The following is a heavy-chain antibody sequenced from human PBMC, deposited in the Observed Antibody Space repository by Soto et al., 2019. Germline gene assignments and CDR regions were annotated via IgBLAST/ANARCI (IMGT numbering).Heavy chain of an antibody. CDR2: ISGSGGST. D-gene: IGHD2-15*01. V-gene: IGHV3-23*01. CDR3: AKEPLGGATVVPWYNWFDP. Sequence: PGGSLRLSCAASGFTFSSYAMSWVRQAPGKGLEWVSAISGSGGSTYYADSVKGRFTISRDNSKNTLYLQMNSLRAEDTAVYYCAKEPLGGATVVPWYNWFDPWGHGTLVTVSS. J-gene: IGHJ5*02. CDR1: GFTFSSYA.